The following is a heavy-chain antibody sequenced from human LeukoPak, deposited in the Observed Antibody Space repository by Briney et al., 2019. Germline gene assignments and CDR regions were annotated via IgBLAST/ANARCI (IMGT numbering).Heavy chain of an antibody. CDR3: AREPPPNPGYRDY. CDR2: INSDGSST. D-gene: IGHD2-15*01. J-gene: IGHJ4*02. V-gene: IGHV3-74*01. Sequence: PGGSLRLSCAGSGFTFSSYWMHWVRQAPGKGLVWVSRINSDGSSTTYAASVKGRSTISRDNAKNTLYLQMNSLRVEDTAVYYCAREPPPNPGYRDYGGQGTLVTVSS. CDR1: GFTFSSYW.